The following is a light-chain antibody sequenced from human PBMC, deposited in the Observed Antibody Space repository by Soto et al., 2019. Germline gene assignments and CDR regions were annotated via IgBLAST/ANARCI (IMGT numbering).Light chain of an antibody. CDR2: DVT. Sequence: QSALTQPRSVSGSPGQSVTISCTGTSSDVGGYDFVSWYQQHPGIAPKLMIYDVTKRPSGVPDRFSGAKSGNSASLTISGLRAEDEADYFCCSYAGSYNLGVFGGGTKLTVL. J-gene: IGLJ3*02. V-gene: IGLV2-11*01. CDR1: SSDVGGYDF. CDR3: CSYAGSYNLGV.